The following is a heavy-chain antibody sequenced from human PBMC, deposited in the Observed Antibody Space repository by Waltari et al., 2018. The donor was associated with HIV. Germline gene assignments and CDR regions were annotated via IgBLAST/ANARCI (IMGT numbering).Heavy chain of an antibody. J-gene: IGHJ6*02. CDR3: ARLSGRYSYYDNGMDV. Sequence: EVQLVQSGAEVKKPGESLKISCKGSGYSFTSYWIAWVRQMPGKGLEWMGIIDAGDSETRYSPSVQGQVTSSAEKSSSTAYVQWSSLKASDTAMYYCARLSGRYSYYDNGMDVWGQGTTVTVSS. CDR1: GYSFTSYW. CDR2: IDAGDSET. D-gene: IGHD1-26*01. V-gene: IGHV5-51*01.